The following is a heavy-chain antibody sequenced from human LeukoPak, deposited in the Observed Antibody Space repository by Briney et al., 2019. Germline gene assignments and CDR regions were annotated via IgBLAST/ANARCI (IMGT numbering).Heavy chain of an antibody. V-gene: IGHV1-2*02. D-gene: IGHD1/OR15-1a*01. J-gene: IGHJ6*03. CDR1: GFTFSDSY. Sequence: ASVKVSCKASGFTFSDSYIHWVRQAPGQGLEWMGWIKSYSGGTNYAEKFQGRVAMTRDTSISTAYMELSSLRSDDTAVYYCARTIGLEHNYYYYMDVWGKGTTVTVSS. CDR2: IKSYSGGT. CDR3: ARTIGLEHNYYYYMDV.